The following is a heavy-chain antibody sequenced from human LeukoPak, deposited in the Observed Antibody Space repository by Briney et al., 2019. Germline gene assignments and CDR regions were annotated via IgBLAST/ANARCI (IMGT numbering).Heavy chain of an antibody. CDR2: INPNSGGT. J-gene: IGHJ3*02. CDR3: VGEETSMVRGVIISGYAFHI. V-gene: IGHV1-2*02. Sequence: ASVNVSFMASGYTFIDYYMHWVRQAPGQGREWMGWINPNSGGTNYVQKFQGRVTMTRDRSISTAYMEVSRLTSDDRAVCYCVGEETSMVRGVIISGYAFHIW. D-gene: IGHD3-10*01. CDR1: GYTFIDYY.